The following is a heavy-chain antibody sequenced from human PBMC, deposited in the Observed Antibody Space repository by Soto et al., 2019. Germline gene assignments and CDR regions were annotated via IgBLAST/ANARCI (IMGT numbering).Heavy chain of an antibody. CDR1: GYTYTIYG. CDR2: ISAYNGNT. CDR3: ARSAYYDYIWGSYGSELFDY. Sequence: ASVKVSCKASGYTYTIYGISWVLQAPGQGLEWMGWISAYNGNTNYAQKLQGRVTMTTDTSTSTAYMELRSLRSDDTAVYYCARSAYYDYIWGSYGSELFDYWGQGTLVTVSS. J-gene: IGHJ4*02. V-gene: IGHV1-18*01. D-gene: IGHD3-16*02.